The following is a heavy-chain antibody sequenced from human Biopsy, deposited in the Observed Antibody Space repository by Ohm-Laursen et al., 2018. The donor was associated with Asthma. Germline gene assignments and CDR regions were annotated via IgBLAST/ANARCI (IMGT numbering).Heavy chain of an antibody. CDR2: VNTGNGDT. D-gene: IGHD3-9*01. Sequence: VKVSCKPSGYNFISFAIHWVRQAPGQRLEWMGWVNTGNGDTKYSQKFQGRVTITRDTSASTAYMELRSLRSEDTATYYCARTYYDFLTGQVKDVFGVWGQGTMVTVSS. J-gene: IGHJ3*01. CDR3: ARTYYDFLTGQVKDVFGV. V-gene: IGHV1-3*04. CDR1: GYNFISFA.